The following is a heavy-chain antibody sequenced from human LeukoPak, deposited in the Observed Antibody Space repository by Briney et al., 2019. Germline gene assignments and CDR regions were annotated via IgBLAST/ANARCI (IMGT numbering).Heavy chain of an antibody. CDR1: GGSFSGYY. J-gene: IGHJ3*02. V-gene: IGHV4-34*01. D-gene: IGHD3-9*01. Sequence: PSETLSLTCAVYGGSFSGYYWGWIRQPPGKGLEWIGEINHSGSTNYNPSLKSRVTISVDTSKNQFSLKLSSVTAADTAVYYCARGPYYDILTGYDNDAFDIWGQGTMVTVSS. CDR2: INHSGST. CDR3: ARGPYYDILTGYDNDAFDI.